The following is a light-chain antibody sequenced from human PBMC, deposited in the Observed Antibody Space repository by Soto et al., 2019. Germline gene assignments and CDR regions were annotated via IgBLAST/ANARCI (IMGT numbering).Light chain of an antibody. CDR1: SSNIGSNY. V-gene: IGLV1-47*01. CDR3: AAWDDSLSGRGV. CDR2: RNN. J-gene: IGLJ2*01. Sequence: QPVLTQPPSASGTPGQRVTISCSGSSSNIGSNYVYWYQQLPGTAPKLLIYRNNQRPSGVPDRFSGSKSGTSASLAISGLRSEDEADYYCAAWDDSLSGRGVFGGGTKVTV.